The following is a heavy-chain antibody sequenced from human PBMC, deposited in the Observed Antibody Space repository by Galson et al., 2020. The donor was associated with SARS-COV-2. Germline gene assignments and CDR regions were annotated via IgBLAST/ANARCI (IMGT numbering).Heavy chain of an antibody. CDR1: GYTLTELS. CDR3: ATRELISIQLWQSFDD. V-gene: IGHV1-24*01. Sequence: ASVKVSCKVSGYTLTELSMHWVRQAPGKGLEWMGGFDPEDGETIYAQKFQGRVTMTEDTSTDTAYMELSSLRSEDTAVYYCATRELISIQLWQSFDDWGQGTLVTVSS. CDR2: FDPEDGET. J-gene: IGHJ4*02. D-gene: IGHD5-18*01.